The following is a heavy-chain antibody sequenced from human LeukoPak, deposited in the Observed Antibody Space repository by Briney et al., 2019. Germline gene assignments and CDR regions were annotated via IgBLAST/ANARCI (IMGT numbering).Heavy chain of an antibody. V-gene: IGHV1-2*02. Sequence: ASVKVSCKASGFVFTGYYMHWVRQAPGQGLEWMGWMNPGTGTTKYSQKFQGRVTMSRDTSSTTAYMELNRLTSDDTAVYYCARDGSGSSPYWYFDLWGRGTLVTVSS. D-gene: IGHD1-26*01. J-gene: IGHJ2*01. CDR2: MNPGTGTT. CDR3: ARDGSGSSPYWYFDL. CDR1: GFVFTGYY.